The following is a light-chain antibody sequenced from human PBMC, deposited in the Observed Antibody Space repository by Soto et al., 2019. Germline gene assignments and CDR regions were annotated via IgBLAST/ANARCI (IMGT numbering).Light chain of an antibody. V-gene: IGKV3-20*01. CDR3: QQSYSTPWT. J-gene: IGKJ1*01. CDR1: QSVSSSY. Sequence: EIVLTQSPGTLSLSPGERATLSCRASQSVSSSYLAWYQQKPGQAPRLLIYGASSRATGIPDRFSGSGSGTDFTLTISSLQPEDFATYYCQQSYSTPWTFGQGTKV. CDR2: GAS.